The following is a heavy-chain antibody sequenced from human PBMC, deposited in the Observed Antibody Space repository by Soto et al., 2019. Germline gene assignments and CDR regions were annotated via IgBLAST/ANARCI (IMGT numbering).Heavy chain of an antibody. J-gene: IGHJ6*02. CDR1: GGSINSYY. Sequence: PSETLSLTCNVSGGSINSYYWSRIRQPPGKGLEWIGYIYYSGSTNYNPSLKSRVTISVDTSKNQFSLKLSSVTAADTAVYYCARDGILGHDYSNKQPEGYYYYYYGMDVWSQGTTVTVSS. V-gene: IGHV4-59*01. D-gene: IGHD4-4*01. CDR2: IYYSGST. CDR3: ARDGILGHDYSNKQPEGYYYYYYGMDV.